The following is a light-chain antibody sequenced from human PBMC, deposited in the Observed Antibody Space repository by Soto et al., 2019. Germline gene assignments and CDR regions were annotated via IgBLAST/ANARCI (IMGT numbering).Light chain of an antibody. Sequence: DIQLTQSPSFLSASVGDRVTITCRASQGISSYLAWFQQKPGKAPKLLIYAASILQSGVPSRFSGSGSGTDFTLTISSLQPEDFATYYCQQCYSTPRTFGQGT. J-gene: IGKJ1*01. V-gene: IGKV1-39*01. CDR2: AAS. CDR1: QGISSY. CDR3: QQCYSTPRT.